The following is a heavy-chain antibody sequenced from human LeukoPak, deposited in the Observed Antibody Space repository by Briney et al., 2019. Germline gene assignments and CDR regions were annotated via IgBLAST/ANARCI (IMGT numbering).Heavy chain of an antibody. CDR2: FDNSGSA. CDR3: ARGLFQWPARIDY. V-gene: IGHV4-59*08. Sequence: XETLSLTCTVSGDSINNYCWSWIRQPPGKGLEWIGFFDNSGSANYNPSLKSRVTISVDTSKNQVSLKLNSVTAADTAVYYCARGLFQWPARIDYWGQGILVTVST. D-gene: IGHD6-19*01. J-gene: IGHJ4*02. CDR1: GDSINNYC.